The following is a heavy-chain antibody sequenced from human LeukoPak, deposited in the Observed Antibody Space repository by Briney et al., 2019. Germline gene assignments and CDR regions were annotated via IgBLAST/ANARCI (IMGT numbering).Heavy chain of an antibody. CDR2: IWYDGSNK. J-gene: IGHJ4*02. CDR1: GFTFSSDG. V-gene: IGHV3-33*01. Sequence: GGSLRFSCAASGFTFSSDGMHCVRQAPGKGLEWVAVIWYDGSNKYYADSVKGRFTISRDNSKNTLYLQMNSLRAEDTAVYYCARDSANWPYLDYWGQGTLVTASS. D-gene: IGHD7-27*01. CDR3: ARDSANWPYLDY.